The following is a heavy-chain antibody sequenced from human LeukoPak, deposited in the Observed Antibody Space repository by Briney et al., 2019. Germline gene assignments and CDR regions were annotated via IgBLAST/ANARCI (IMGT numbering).Heavy chain of an antibody. CDR2: ISSSSSTI. Sequence: PGGSLRLSCAASGFTFSSYSMNWVRQAPGKGLEWVSYISSSSSTIYYADSVKGRFTISRDNAKNSLYLQMNSLRDEDTAVYYCARDFETATISYYYYGMDVWGQGTTVTVSS. V-gene: IGHV3-48*02. J-gene: IGHJ6*02. D-gene: IGHD5-24*01. CDR3: ARDFETATISYYYYGMDV. CDR1: GFTFSSYS.